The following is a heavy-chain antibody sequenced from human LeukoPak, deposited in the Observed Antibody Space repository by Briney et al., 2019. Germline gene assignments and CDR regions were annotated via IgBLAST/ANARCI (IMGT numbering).Heavy chain of an antibody. D-gene: IGHD1/OR15-1a*01. CDR3: ARGPHLEERWFDP. J-gene: IGHJ5*02. CDR2: IFFSGTT. CDR1: GDSISITSHY. Sequence: PSETLSLTCTVSGDSISITSHYWAWIRQPPGRGLKWIGSIFFSGTTYYNPSLKSRVTISVDTSKNQFSLKLNSLTAADTAVYYCARGPHLEERWFDPWGQGTLVTVSS. V-gene: IGHV4-39*07.